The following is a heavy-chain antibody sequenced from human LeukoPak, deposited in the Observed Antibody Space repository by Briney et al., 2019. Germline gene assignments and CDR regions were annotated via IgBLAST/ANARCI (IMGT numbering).Heavy chain of an antibody. Sequence: SVKVSCKTSGYTFTSYGISWVRQAPGQGLEWMGRIIPILGIANYAQKFQGRVTITADKSTSTAYMELSSLRSEDTAVYYCARGNIDDYGDYVLNYWGQGTLVTVSS. CDR3: ARGNIDDYGDYVLNY. V-gene: IGHV1-69*04. D-gene: IGHD4-17*01. J-gene: IGHJ4*02. CDR2: IIPILGIA. CDR1: GYTFTSYG.